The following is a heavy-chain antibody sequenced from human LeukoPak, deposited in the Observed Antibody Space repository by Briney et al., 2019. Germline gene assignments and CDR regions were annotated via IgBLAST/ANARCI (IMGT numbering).Heavy chain of an antibody. V-gene: IGHV3-23*01. CDR2: ISGSGGRT. Sequence: GGSLRLSCAASGFSFSSNSMSWVRQAPGKGLEWVSAISGSGGRTLYADSVKGRFTISRDNSKNTLYLQMNSLRAEDTAVYYCAKEIYGDSTGGRFQHWGQGTLVTVSS. CDR3: AKEIYGDSTGGRFQH. J-gene: IGHJ1*01. CDR1: GFSFSSNS. D-gene: IGHD4-17*01.